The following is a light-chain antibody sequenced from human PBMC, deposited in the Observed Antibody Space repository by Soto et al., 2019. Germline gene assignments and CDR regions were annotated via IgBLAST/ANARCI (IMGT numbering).Light chain of an antibody. CDR1: QSVSSSY. CDR3: QQYCSAPA. J-gene: IGKJ4*01. Sequence: EIVLTQSPGTLPLSPGERATLSCRASQSVSSSYLAWYQQKPGQAPRLLIYGASSRATGIPDGFNGSGSGTDCTLNITSLEPEGLTVYYYQQYCSAPAFGGGTKVEIK. V-gene: IGKV3-20*01. CDR2: GAS.